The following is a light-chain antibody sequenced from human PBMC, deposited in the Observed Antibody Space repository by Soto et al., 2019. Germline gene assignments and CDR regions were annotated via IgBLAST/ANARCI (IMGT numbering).Light chain of an antibody. J-gene: IGKJ5*01. CDR3: QQRSNWPWIT. CDR1: QSVSSSY. CDR2: GAS. Sequence: EIGLTQSPGTLSFSRGESATLSCRASQSVSSSYLAWYQQKPGQAPRLLIYGASSRATGIPARFSGSGSGTDYTLTISSLEPEDFAVYYCQQRSNWPWITFGQGTGLEIK. V-gene: IGKV3D-20*02.